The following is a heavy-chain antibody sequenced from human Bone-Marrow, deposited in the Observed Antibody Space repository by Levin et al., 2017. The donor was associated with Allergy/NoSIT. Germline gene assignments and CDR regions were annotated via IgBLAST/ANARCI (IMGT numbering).Heavy chain of an antibody. J-gene: IGHJ6*03. CDR2: ISSSSSYI. Sequence: PGGSLRLSCAASGFTFSSYSMNWVRQAPGKGLEWVSSISSSSSYIYYADSVKGRFTISRDNAKNSLYLQMNSLRAEDTAVYYCARDLGVGSYMDVWGKGTTVTVSS. CDR1: GFTFSSYS. D-gene: IGHD3-16*01. CDR3: ARDLGVGSYMDV. V-gene: IGHV3-21*01.